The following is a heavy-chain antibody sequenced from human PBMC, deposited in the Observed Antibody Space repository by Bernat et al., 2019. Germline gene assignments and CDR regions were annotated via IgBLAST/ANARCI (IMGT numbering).Heavy chain of an antibody. Sequence: QVQLVESGGGVVQPGRSLRLSCAASGFTFSSYGMHWVRQAPGKGLEWVAVISYDGSNKYYADSVKGRFTISRDNSKNTLYLQMNSLRAEDTAVYYCAKGVAASYWGQGTLVTVSS. CDR1: GFTFSSYG. CDR3: AKGVAASY. CDR2: ISYDGSNK. V-gene: IGHV3-30*18. D-gene: IGHD2-15*01. J-gene: IGHJ4*02.